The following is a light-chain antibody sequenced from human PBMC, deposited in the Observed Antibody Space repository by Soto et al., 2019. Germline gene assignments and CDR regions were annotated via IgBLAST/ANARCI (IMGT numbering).Light chain of an antibody. V-gene: IGKV1-39*01. CDR3: QQSYSTPQT. CDR2: AAS. CDR1: QSISSY. Sequence: DIQMTQSPSSLSASVGDRVTITCRASQSISSYLNWYQQKPGKAPKLLIYAASSLQSGVPSRFSGSGSGTDFTLTISSLQPEDFATYYCQQSYSTPQTYGQGIKVEIX. J-gene: IGKJ1*01.